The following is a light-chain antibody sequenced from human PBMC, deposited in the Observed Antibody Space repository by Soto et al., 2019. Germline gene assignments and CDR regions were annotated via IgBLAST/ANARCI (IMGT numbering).Light chain of an antibody. CDR3: AAWDDSLNGVV. CDR2: SNN. CDR1: RFNIGRNT. V-gene: IGLV1-44*01. Sequence: QSVLTQPPSASGTPGQRVTISCSGSRFNIGRNTVNWYQQLPGSAPKLLIYSNNQRPSGVPDRFSGSRSGTSASLAISGLQSEDEADYYCAAWDDSLNGVVFGGGTKATVL. J-gene: IGLJ2*01.